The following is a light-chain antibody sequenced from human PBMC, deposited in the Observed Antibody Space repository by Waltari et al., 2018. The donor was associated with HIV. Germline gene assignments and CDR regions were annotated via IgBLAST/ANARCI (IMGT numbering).Light chain of an antibody. J-gene: IGKJ1*01. V-gene: IGKV3-20*01. CDR2: SAS. CDR3: QQYGSSPQT. CDR1: QSVSRTY. Sequence: EIVLTQSPCTLSLSPGERGTLSSRAIQSVSRTYFTWYQKKPGQDPMLLIYSASSRASGIPDRFGGSGSGTDFTLTISRLEPEDVAVYYCQQYGSSPQTFGQGTKVEIK.